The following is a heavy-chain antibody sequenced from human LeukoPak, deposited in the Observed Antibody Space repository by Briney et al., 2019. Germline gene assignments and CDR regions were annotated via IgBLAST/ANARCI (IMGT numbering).Heavy chain of an antibody. CDR2: IFYDGRT. Sequence: SETLSLTCTVSGGSISSSSYYWGWIRQPPGKGLEWIGSIFYDGRTQYNPSLKSRVTISVDTSKNQFSLKLTSVTAADTAVYYCASYILWFGELYLHYFDYWGQGTLVTVSS. D-gene: IGHD3-10*01. J-gene: IGHJ4*02. CDR3: ASYILWFGELYLHYFDY. CDR1: GGSISSSSYY. V-gene: IGHV4-39*07.